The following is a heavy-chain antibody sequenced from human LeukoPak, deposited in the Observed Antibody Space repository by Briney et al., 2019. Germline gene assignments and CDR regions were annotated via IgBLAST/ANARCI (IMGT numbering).Heavy chain of an antibody. CDR3: ARAIIASAGNDY. CDR2: IIPILGIA. J-gene: IGHJ4*02. D-gene: IGHD6-13*01. CDR1: GGTFSIFA. Sequence: SVTVSFKGSGGTFSIFAISWVRQAPGQGLEWMGGIIPILGIANYAQKFQGRVTIPADKSTSTAYMELSSLRSEDTAVYYCARAIIASAGNDYWGQGTLVTVSS. V-gene: IGHV1-69*10.